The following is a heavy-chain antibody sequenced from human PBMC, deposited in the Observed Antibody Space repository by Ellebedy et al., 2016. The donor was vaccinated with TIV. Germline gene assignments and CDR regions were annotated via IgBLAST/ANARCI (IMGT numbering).Heavy chain of an antibody. V-gene: IGHV3-23*01. D-gene: IGHD3-3*01. CDR2: ISHTGSRT. J-gene: IGHJ6*02. CDR3: ASNTIFGVVPHGMDV. Sequence: GESLKISCAASGFTFSSYAMSWVRQAPGKGLEWVSTISHTGSRTYYADSVEGRFTISRDNSKNTLYLQMNSLRAEDTAVYYCASNTIFGVVPHGMDVWGQGTTVTVSS. CDR1: GFTFSSYA.